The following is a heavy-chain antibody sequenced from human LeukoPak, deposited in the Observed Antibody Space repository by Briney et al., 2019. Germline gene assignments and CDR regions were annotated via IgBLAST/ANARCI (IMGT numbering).Heavy chain of an antibody. J-gene: IGHJ5*02. V-gene: IGHV4-4*02. CDR3: ARSRADAYCGGDCYISWFDP. CDR2: MYLGGTT. Sequence: SETLSLTCIVSGRSISSLNLWSWLRQPPGKGLEGIGKMYLGGTTNFNPSLKSRVTISVDTTKNQFSLKLSSVTAADTAVYYCARSRADAYCGGDCYISWFDPWGQGTLVTVS. D-gene: IGHD2-21*02. CDR1: GRSISSLNL.